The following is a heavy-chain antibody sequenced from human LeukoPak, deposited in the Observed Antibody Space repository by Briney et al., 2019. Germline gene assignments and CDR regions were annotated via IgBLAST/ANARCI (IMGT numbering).Heavy chain of an antibody. CDR2: INPSGGST. V-gene: IGHV1-46*01. J-gene: IGHJ4*02. CDR3: ARDLFSWYYYDRSGYLLDY. D-gene: IGHD3-22*01. CDR1: GYTFTNYY. Sequence: GASVKVSCKASGYTFTNYYLHWVRQAPGQGLEWMGIINPSGGSTSYAQKFQGRVTMTSDMSTSAVYMELSSLRSEDTAVYYCARDLFSWYYYDRSGYLLDYWGQGTLVTVSS.